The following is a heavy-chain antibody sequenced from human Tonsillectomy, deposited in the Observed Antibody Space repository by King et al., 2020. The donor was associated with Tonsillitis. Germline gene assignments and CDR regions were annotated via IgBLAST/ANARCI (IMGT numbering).Heavy chain of an antibody. D-gene: IGHD3-22*01. V-gene: IGHV1-2*02. CDR1: GYTFTGYY. CDR2: INPNSGGT. CDR3: AIDPFRSYYVSSGYYYDY. J-gene: IGHJ4*02. Sequence: VQLVESGAEVKKPGASVKVSCKASGYTFTGYYMHWVRQAPGQGLEWMGWINPNSGGTNYAQKFQGRVTMTRDTSISTAYMELSRLRSDDTAVYYCAIDPFRSYYVSSGYYYDYWGQGTLVTVSS.